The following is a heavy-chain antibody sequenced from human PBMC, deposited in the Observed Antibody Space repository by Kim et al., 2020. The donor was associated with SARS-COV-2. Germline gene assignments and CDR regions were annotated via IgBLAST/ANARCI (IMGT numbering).Heavy chain of an antibody. J-gene: IGHJ5*02. V-gene: IGHV3-7*03. CDR2: IKQDGSEK. D-gene: IGHD1-7*01. CDR3: ARDPSITGTFLPARFDP. CDR1: GFTFSSYW. Sequence: GGSLRLSCAASGFTFSSYWMSWVRQAPGKGLEWVANIKQDGSEKYYVDSVKGRFTISRDNAKNSLYLQMNSLRAEDTAVYYCARDPSITGTFLPARFDPWGQGTLVTVSS.